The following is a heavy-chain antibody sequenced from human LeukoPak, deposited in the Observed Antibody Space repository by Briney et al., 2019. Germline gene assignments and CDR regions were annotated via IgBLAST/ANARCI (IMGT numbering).Heavy chain of an antibody. CDR2: IIPIFGIA. Sequence: ASVKVSCKASGGTFGSYAISWVRQAPGQGLEWMGRIIPIFGIANYAQKFQGRVTITADKSTSTAYMELSSLRSEDTAVYYCARAPSRDGYNSPNWFDPWGRGTLVTVSS. J-gene: IGHJ5*02. V-gene: IGHV1-69*04. CDR1: GGTFGSYA. CDR3: ARAPSRDGYNSPNWFDP. D-gene: IGHD5-24*01.